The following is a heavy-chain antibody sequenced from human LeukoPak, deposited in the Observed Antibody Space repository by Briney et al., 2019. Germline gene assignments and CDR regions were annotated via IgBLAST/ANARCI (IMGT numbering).Heavy chain of an antibody. CDR3: ARDPYYYDSSGYYLGMDY. Sequence: PSETLSLTCTVSGGSISSSSYYWGWIRQPPGKGLEWIGSIYYSGSTYYNPSLKSRVTISVDTSKNQFSLKLSSVTAADTAVYYCARDPYYYDSSGYYLGMDYWGQGTLVTVSS. D-gene: IGHD3-22*01. V-gene: IGHV4-39*07. J-gene: IGHJ4*02. CDR2: IYYSGST. CDR1: GGSISSSSYY.